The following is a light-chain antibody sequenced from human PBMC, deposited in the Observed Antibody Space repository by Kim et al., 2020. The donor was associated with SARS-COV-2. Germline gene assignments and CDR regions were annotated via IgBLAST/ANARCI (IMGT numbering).Light chain of an antibody. Sequence: SYELTQSPSVSVAPGKTARITCGGNNIGSKSVHWYQQKPGQAPVLVIYYDSDRPSGIPERFSGSNSGNTATLTISRVEAGDEADYYCQVWDSSSDNVVFGGGTKLTVL. V-gene: IGLV3-21*04. CDR3: QVWDSSSDNVV. CDR2: YDS. J-gene: IGLJ2*01. CDR1: NIGSKS.